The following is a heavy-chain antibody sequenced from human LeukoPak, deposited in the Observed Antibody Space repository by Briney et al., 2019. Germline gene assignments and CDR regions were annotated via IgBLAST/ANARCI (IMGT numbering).Heavy chain of an antibody. CDR2: IYHTGRI. CDR3: ARVLAVPGTPFDY. D-gene: IGHD6-19*01. Sequence: PSETLSLTCTVSGGSVSSESYYWGWIRQLPGKGLEWIGNIYHTGRIDNNPSLKSRVTMSLDTSKNQFSLKLTSVTAADTAVYFCARVLAVPGTPFDYWGQGTLVTVSS. CDR1: GGSVSSESYY. J-gene: IGHJ4*02. V-gene: IGHV4-61*01.